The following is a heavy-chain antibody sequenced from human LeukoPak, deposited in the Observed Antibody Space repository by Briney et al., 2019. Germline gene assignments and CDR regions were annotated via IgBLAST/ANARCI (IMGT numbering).Heavy chain of an antibody. J-gene: IGHJ4*02. V-gene: IGHV3-30*03. CDR2: ISHDGSYT. D-gene: IGHD6-19*01. CDR1: GFIFSSYG. CDR3: ASGWGYFDY. Sequence: QPGRSLRLSCAASGFIFSSYGMHGVRQAPAKGMEWVAVISHDGSYTYYADSVKGGFTISRDNSKNTLYVQMNSLRGEDTAVYYCASGWGYFDYWGQGMPVTVSS.